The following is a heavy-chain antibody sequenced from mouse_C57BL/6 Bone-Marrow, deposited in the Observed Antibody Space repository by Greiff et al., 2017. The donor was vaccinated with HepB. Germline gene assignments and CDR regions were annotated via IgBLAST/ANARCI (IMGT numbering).Heavy chain of an antibody. CDR1: GFNIKDYY. J-gene: IGHJ1*03. CDR3: ATFDPITTVVASYWYFDV. CDR2: IDPEDGET. V-gene: IGHV14-2*01. Sequence: EVQLQQSGAELVKPGASVKLSCTASGFNIKDYYMHWVKQRTEQGLEWIGRIDPEDGETKYAPKFQGKATITADTSSNTAYLQLSSLTSEDTAVYYCATFDPITTVVASYWYFDVWGTGTTVTVSS. D-gene: IGHD1-1*01.